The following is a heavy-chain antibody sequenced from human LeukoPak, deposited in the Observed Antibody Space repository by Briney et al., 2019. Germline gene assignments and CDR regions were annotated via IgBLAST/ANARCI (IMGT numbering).Heavy chain of an antibody. V-gene: IGHV3-21*01. CDR1: GFTFSSYS. Sequence: GGSQRLSCAASGFTFSSYSMNWVRQAPGKGLEWVSSISSSSSYIYYADSVKGRFTISRDNAKNSLYLQMNSLRAEDTAVYYCARVNSNYDILTGFDYWGQGTLVTVSS. CDR3: ARVNSNYDILTGFDY. D-gene: IGHD3-9*01. CDR2: ISSSSSYI. J-gene: IGHJ4*02.